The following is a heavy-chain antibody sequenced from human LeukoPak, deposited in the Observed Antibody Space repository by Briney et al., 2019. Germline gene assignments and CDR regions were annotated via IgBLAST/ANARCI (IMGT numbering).Heavy chain of an antibody. CDR1: GFTISSHG. J-gene: IGHJ5*02. Sequence: GGSLRLSCEVSGFTISSHGMHWVRQAPGKGLEWVAMISYDGNSEEYGDSVKGRFTISRDNSKNTLYLQMDSLRAEDTALYYCAKANVVAAMADWFDPWGQGTLVTVSS. D-gene: IGHD2-15*01. CDR3: AKANVVAAMADWFDP. CDR2: ISYDGNSE. V-gene: IGHV3-30*18.